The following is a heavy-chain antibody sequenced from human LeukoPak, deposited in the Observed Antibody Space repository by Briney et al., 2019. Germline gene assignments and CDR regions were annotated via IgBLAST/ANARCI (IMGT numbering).Heavy chain of an antibody. J-gene: IGHJ4*02. CDR3: AREIVGDIGVDF. D-gene: IGHD1-26*01. V-gene: IGHV3-48*04. CDR2: ISSSSSTI. Sequence: EGSLRLSCAASGFTFSSYSMNWLRQFPGKGLEWVSYISSSSSTIYYADSVKGRFTISRDNAKNSLYLQMNSLRAEDTAVYYCAREIVGDIGVDFWGQGTLVTVSS. CDR1: GFTFSSYS.